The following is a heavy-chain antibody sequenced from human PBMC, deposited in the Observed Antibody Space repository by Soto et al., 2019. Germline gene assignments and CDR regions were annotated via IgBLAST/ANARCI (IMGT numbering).Heavy chain of an antibody. Sequence: SETLSLTCTVSGGSISSYYWSWIRQPPGKGLEWIGYIYYSGSTNYNPSLKSRVTISVDTSKNQFSLKLSSVTAADTAVYYCARGIRYWVVAATPSWYFDLWGRGTLVTVSS. J-gene: IGHJ2*01. CDR2: IYYSGST. CDR1: GGSISSYY. V-gene: IGHV4-59*08. CDR3: ARGIRYWVVAATPSWYFDL. D-gene: IGHD2-15*01.